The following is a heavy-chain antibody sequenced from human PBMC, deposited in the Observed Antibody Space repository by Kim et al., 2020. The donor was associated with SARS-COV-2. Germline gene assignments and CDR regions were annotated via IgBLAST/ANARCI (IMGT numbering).Heavy chain of an antibody. J-gene: IGHJ6*01. Sequence: SETLSLTCTVSGGSISSYYWSWIRQPPGKGLEWIGEINHSGSTNYNPSLKSRVTISVDTSKNQFSLKLSSVTAADTAVYYCARGPGYDFWSGYSGYYYY. CDR1: GGSISSYY. V-gene: IGHV4-34*01. CDR3: ARGPGYDFWSGYSGYYYY. CDR2: INHSGST. D-gene: IGHD3-3*01.